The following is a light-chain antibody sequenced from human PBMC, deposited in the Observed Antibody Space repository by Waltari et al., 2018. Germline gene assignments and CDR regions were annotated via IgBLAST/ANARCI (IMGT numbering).Light chain of an antibody. J-gene: IGKJ2*01. CDR3: QHYNSFPYT. Sequence: DIHMTQSPSTPSASVGDSVTITCRASQSISYWLAWFQQKPGKAPKLLIYKASSLESGVPSRFSGSGSGTEFTLTISSLQPDDFATYYCQHYNSFPYTFGQGTKLEIK. CDR2: KAS. V-gene: IGKV1-5*03. CDR1: QSISYW.